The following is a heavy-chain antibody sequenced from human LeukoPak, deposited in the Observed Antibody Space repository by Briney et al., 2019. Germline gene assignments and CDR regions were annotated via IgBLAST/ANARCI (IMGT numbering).Heavy chain of an antibody. CDR1: GFPFNTYA. D-gene: IGHD6-13*01. V-gene: IGHV3-23*01. Sequence: GGSLRLSCAASGFPFNTYAMTWVRHAPGKGLGWVSCISGSGGTTYYADCVKGRFTITRNNSGNTLYLQMSSLRAEDTAVYYCAKAPSLSSSWFDYWGQGTLVTVSS. CDR3: AKAPSLSSSWFDY. J-gene: IGHJ4*02. CDR2: ISGSGGTT.